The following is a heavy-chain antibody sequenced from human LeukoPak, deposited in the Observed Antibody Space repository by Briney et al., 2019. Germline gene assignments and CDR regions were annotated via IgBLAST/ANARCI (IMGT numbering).Heavy chain of an antibody. CDR1: GGSISSGGYY. Sequence: SQTLSLTCTVSGGSISSGGYYWSWIRQHPGKGLEWIGYIYYSGSTYYNPSLKSRVTISVDTSKNQFSLKLSSVTAADTAVYYCARDITVTTGFDPWGQGTLVTVSS. CDR2: IYYSGST. D-gene: IGHD4-17*01. V-gene: IGHV4-31*03. J-gene: IGHJ5*02. CDR3: ARDITVTTGFDP.